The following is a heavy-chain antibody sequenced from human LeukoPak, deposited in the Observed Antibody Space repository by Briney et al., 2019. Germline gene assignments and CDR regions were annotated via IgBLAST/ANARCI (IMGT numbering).Heavy chain of an antibody. J-gene: IGHJ4*02. CDR1: GFTFSSYW. CDR2: INSDGSST. D-gene: IGHD2-15*01. Sequence: GGSLRLSCAASGFTFSSYWMHWVRQAPGKGLVWVSRINSDGSSTSYADSVKGRFTISRDNAKNSLFLQMNSLRAEDTAVYYCARGDHCSAGSCFFDYWGQGTLVTVSS. V-gene: IGHV3-74*01. CDR3: ARGDHCSAGSCFFDY.